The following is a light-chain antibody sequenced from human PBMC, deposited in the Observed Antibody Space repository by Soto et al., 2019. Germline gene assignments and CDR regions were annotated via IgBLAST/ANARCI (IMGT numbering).Light chain of an antibody. Sequence: EIVLTQSPATLSLSPGERATLSCRARQSVSSYLAWYQQKPGQATRLLIYDASNRATGIPARFSGSGSGTVFTLTIRSLEPDDFAVYYCQQRSNWPPNTFGQGTKLEIK. J-gene: IGKJ2*01. CDR3: QQRSNWPPNT. CDR1: QSVSSY. V-gene: IGKV3-11*01. CDR2: DAS.